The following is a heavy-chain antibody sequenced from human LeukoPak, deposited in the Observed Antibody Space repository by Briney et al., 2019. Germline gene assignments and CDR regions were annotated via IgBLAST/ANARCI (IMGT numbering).Heavy chain of an antibody. CDR3: ARASTTVVTLDTFAI. J-gene: IGHJ3*02. CDR2: ISFSSTTI. V-gene: IGHV3-48*04. CDR1: GFTFNTYS. Sequence: GGSLRLSCAASGFTFNTYSMNWVRQAPGKGLEWISYISFSSTTIYYAESVKGRFTISRDNAENSLYLQMSSLRAEDTALYYCARASTTVVTLDTFAIWGQGTMVTVSS. D-gene: IGHD4-23*01.